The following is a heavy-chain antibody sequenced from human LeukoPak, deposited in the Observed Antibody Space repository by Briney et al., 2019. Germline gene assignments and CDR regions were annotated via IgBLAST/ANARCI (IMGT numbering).Heavy chain of an antibody. Sequence: SETLSLTCTVSGGSISSSSYYWGWIRQPPGKGLEWIGSIYYSGSTYYNPSLKSRVTISVDTSKNQFSLKLSSVTAADTAVYYCARPTSFSWFDPWGQGTLVTVSS. CDR3: ARPTSFSWFDP. V-gene: IGHV4-39*01. CDR2: IYYSGST. J-gene: IGHJ5*02. CDR1: GGSISSSSYY. D-gene: IGHD3-3*01.